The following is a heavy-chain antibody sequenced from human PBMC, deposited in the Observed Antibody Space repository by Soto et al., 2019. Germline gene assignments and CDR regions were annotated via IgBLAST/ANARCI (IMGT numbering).Heavy chain of an antibody. CDR3: AGARATWGSTWYFAY. CDR1: GGSVSSNSWA. J-gene: IGHJ4*02. D-gene: IGHD6-13*01. V-gene: IGHV6-1*01. Sequence: SQTLSRSGASSGGSVSSNSWAWNWIRQSPSRGLEWLGRTYYRSKWYNDYAVSVKSRITINPDTSKNQFSLQLNSVTPEGTAVYYCAGARATWGSTWYFAYWAQGTLVTVSS. CDR2: TYYRSKWYN.